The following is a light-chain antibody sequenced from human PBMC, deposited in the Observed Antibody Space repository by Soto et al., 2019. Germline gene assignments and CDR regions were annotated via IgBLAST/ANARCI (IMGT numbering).Light chain of an antibody. J-gene: IGLJ1*01. Sequence: QSVLTQPASVSGSPGQSITISCTGTSSGVGGYNYVSWYQHHPGEAPKVMIYDVGDRPSGVSNRFSGSKSGNTASLTISGLQAEDEADYYCCSFTSSNLYAFGTGTKVTVL. CDR1: SSGVGGYNY. CDR3: CSFTSSNLYA. V-gene: IGLV2-14*03. CDR2: DVG.